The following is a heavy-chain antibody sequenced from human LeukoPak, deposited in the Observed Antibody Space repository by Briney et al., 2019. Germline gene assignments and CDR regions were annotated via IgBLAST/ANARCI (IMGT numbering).Heavy chain of an antibody. CDR2: IWYDGSNK. CDR1: GFTFSSYG. CDR3: ARDGLLGYFDY. D-gene: IGHD2-8*02. V-gene: IGHV3-33*01. Sequence: SGGSLRLSCAASGFTFSSYGMHWVRQAPGKGLEWVAVIWYDGSNKYYADSVKGRFTISRDNSKNTLYLQMNSLRAEDTAVYYCARDGLLGYFDYWGQGTLVTVSS. J-gene: IGHJ4*02.